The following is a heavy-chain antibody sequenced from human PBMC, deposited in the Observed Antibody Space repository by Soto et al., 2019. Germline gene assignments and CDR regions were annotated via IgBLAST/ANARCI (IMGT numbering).Heavy chain of an antibody. CDR1: EFTFDKYY. CDR3: ARGNWNYYYGFDV. V-gene: IGHV3-7*01. D-gene: IGHD1-20*01. Sequence: GGSLRLSCAASEFTFDKYYMTWVRQSPGKGPEWVANIKPDGSEQYYVDSVKGRFTISRDNANNSLYLQMNSLRAEDTAVYFCARGNWNYYYGFDVWGQGTTVTSP. CDR2: IKPDGSEQ. J-gene: IGHJ6*02.